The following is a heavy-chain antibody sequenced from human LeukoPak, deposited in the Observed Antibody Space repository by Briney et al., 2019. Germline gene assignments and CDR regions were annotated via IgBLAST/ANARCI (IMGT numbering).Heavy chain of an antibody. V-gene: IGHV3-23*01. CDR3: AKEGMVQD. D-gene: IGHD6-13*01. CDR2: ISGNAGST. CDR1: GFTLSSYA. J-gene: IGHJ1*01. Sequence: PGGSLRLSCTASGFTLSSYAMSWVRQAPGKGLEWVSLISGNAGSTYYADSVKGRFTISRDITKNTLYLQMNSLRAEDTATYYCAKEGMVQDWGQGTLVTVSS.